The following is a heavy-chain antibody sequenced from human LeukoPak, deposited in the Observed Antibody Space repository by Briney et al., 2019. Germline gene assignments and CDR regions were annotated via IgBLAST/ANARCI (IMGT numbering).Heavy chain of an antibody. D-gene: IGHD3-10*01. CDR2: ISGSGGST. Sequence: GGSLRLSCAASGFTFSSYGMSWVRQAPGKGLEWVSAISGSGGSTYYADSVKGRFTISRDNSKNTLYLQMNSLRAEDTAVYYCAKERPMVRGVIRYYYYYYMDVWGKGTTVTVSS. CDR3: AKERPMVRGVIRYYYYYYMDV. J-gene: IGHJ6*03. V-gene: IGHV3-23*01. CDR1: GFTFSSYG.